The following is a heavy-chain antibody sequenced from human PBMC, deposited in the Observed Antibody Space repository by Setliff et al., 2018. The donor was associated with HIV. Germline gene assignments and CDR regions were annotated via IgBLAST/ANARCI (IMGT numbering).Heavy chain of an antibody. V-gene: IGHV4-39*01. J-gene: IGHJ4*02. CDR3: ARQTWEYYDTLTGYYRSPKNFDS. CDR2: IYYSGST. D-gene: IGHD3-9*01. CDR1: GGSISSSSYY. Sequence: SETLSLTCTVSGGSISSSSYYWGWIRQPPGKGLEWIGNIYYSGSTYYKPSLKSRVTISVDTSKNQFFLKLSSVTAPDTAIYYCARQTWEYYDTLTGYYRSPKNFDSWGQGTLVTVSS.